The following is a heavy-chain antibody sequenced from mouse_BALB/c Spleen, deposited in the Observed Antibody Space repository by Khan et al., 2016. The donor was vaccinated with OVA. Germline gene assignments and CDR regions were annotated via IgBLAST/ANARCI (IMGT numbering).Heavy chain of an antibody. CDR3: ARDYDGAAFFDV. CDR2: INPRGDYT. V-gene: IGHV1-4*01. J-gene: IGHJ1*01. CDR1: GYTFTSYT. D-gene: IGHD1-1*01. Sequence: QVQLQQSGAELARPGASVKMSCKASGYTFTSYTIQWVKQRPGQGLEWIGYINPRGDYTDYNQKFKDKATLTADKSSSAAYIQLSSLTSEDSAVYYCARDYDGAAFFDVWGAGTTVTVSS.